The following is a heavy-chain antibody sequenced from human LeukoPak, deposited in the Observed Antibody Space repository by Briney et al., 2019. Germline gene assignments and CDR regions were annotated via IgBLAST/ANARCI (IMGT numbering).Heavy chain of an antibody. CDR2: IYYSGST. CDR1: GGSISSGDYY. D-gene: IGHD2-15*01. J-gene: IGHJ3*02. V-gene: IGHV4-30-4*08. Sequence: SQTLSLTCTVSGGSISSGDYYWSWIRQPPGKGLEWIGYIYYSGSTYYNPSLKSRVTISVDTSKNQFSLKLSPVTAADTAVYYCARVNCSGGSCYWDGAFDIWGQGTMVTVSS. CDR3: ARVNCSGGSCYWDGAFDI.